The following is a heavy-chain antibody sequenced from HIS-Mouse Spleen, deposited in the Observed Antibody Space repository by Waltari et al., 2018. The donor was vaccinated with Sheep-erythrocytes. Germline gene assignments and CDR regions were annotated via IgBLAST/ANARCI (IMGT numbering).Heavy chain of an antibody. CDR2: ITPILGIA. CDR3: AQTGATTPHFDY. V-gene: IGHV1-69*04. D-gene: IGHD1-26*01. CDR1: GYTFTSYG. Sequence: QVQLVQSGAEVKKPGASVKVSCKVSGYTFTSYGISWVRQAPGQGLEWMGRITPILGIANYAQKFQGRVTITADKSTSTAYMELSSLRSEDTAVYYCAQTGATTPHFDYWGQGTLVTVSS. J-gene: IGHJ4*02.